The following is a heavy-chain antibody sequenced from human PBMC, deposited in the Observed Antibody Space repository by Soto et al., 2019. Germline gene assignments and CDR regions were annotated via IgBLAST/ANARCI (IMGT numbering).Heavy chain of an antibody. CDR3: AKDSGGRGTKVPSAFDY. CDR2: ISYDGSNK. J-gene: IGHJ4*02. D-gene: IGHD2-15*01. CDR1: GFTFSSYG. Sequence: GGSLRLSCAASGFTFSSYGMHWVRQAPGKGLEWVAVISYDGSNKYYAVSVKGRFTISRDNSKNTLYLQMNSLRAEDTAVYYCAKDSGGRGTKVPSAFDYWGQGTLVTVSS. V-gene: IGHV3-30*18.